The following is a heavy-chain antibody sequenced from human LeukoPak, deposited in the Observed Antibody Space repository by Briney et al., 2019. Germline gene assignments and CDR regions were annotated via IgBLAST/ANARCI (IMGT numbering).Heavy chain of an antibody. CDR3: ARDGDDFWSGYYENYFDY. J-gene: IGHJ4*02. CDR1: GYTFTSYG. D-gene: IGHD3-3*01. CDR2: ISAYNGNT. Sequence: ASVKVSCKASGYTFTSYGISWVRQAPGQELEWMGWISAYNGNTNYAQKLQGRVTMTTDTSTSTAYMELRSLRSDDTAVYYCARDGDDFWSGYYENYFDYWGQGTLVTVSS. V-gene: IGHV1-18*01.